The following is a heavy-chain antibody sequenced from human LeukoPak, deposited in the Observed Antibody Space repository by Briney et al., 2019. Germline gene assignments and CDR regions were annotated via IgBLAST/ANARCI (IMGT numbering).Heavy chain of an antibody. CDR1: GLIVSSNY. CDR2: ISGSGGGT. Sequence: PGGSLRLSCAASGLIVSSNYMSWVRQAPGKGLEWVSAISGSGGGTYYPDSVKGRFTISRDNSKNTLYLQMNSLRAEDTAVYYCAKIGGDSYGLYYFDYWGQGTLVTVSS. CDR3: AKIGGDSYGLYYFDY. D-gene: IGHD5-18*01. J-gene: IGHJ4*02. V-gene: IGHV3-23*01.